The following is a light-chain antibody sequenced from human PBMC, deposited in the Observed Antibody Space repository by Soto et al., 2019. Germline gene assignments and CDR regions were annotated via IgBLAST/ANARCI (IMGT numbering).Light chain of an antibody. CDR3: HLFGGPWT. V-gene: IGKV3-20*01. Sequence: EIVLTQSPGSLYLSPGERANLSCRASQSVNSNNSVWYQQKPGQAPRLLIYGASTMTTGIPNRFSASGSGTDFTLTISRLEPEEFAVYHCHLFGGPWTFGQGTKVEI. CDR2: GAS. CDR1: QSVNSNN. J-gene: IGKJ1*01.